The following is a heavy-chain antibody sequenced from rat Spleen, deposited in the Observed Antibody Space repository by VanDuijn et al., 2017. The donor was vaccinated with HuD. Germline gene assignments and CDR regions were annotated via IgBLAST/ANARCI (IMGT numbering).Heavy chain of an antibody. D-gene: IGHD1-1*01. Sequence: EVQLVESGGGLVQPGRSLKLSCAASGFTFSDYNMAWVRQAPKKGLEWVATISYDGSNTYYRDSVKGRFTISRDNAKITLYLQMDSLRSEDSATYYCARPVYSGDYVDYWGQGVMVTVSS. CDR3: ARPVYSGDYVDY. CDR2: ISYDGSNT. V-gene: IGHV5-7*01. CDR1: GFTFSDYN. J-gene: IGHJ2*01.